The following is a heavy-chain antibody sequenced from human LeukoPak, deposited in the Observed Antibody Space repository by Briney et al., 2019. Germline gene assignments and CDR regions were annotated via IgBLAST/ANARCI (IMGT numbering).Heavy chain of an antibody. J-gene: IGHJ4*02. CDR1: GYTFTSYD. CDR2: MNPNSGNT. D-gene: IGHD6-13*01. Sequence: ASVKVSCKASGYTFTSYDINWVRQATGQGLEWMGWMNPNSGNTDYAQKFQGRVTITRNTSISTAYMELRSLRSEDTAVYYCARKQLGRKFEYWGQGTLVTVSS. CDR3: ARKQLGRKFEY. V-gene: IGHV1-8*03.